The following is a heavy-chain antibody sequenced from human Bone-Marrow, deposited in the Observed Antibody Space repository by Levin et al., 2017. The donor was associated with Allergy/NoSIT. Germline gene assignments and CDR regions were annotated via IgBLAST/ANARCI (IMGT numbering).Heavy chain of an antibody. CDR2: INTNTGNP. CDR1: GYTFTNYG. D-gene: IGHD6-19*01. J-gene: IGHJ4*02. V-gene: IGHV7-4-1*02. Sequence: GESLKISCKASGYTFTNYGMNSVRQAPGQGLEYMGWINTNTGNPTYAPGFTGRFVFSLDTSVSTAYLQISSLKAEDTAVYYCARPKLDSSGWYGWDYWGQGTLVTVSS. CDR3: ARPKLDSSGWYGWDY.